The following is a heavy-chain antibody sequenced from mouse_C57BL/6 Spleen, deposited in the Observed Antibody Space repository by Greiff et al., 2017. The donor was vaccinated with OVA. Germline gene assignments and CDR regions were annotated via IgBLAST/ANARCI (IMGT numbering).Heavy chain of an antibody. D-gene: IGHD1-1*01. CDR3: ARSLLRVSLAD. Sequence: GVDFSRYWMSWVRRAPGKGLEWIGEINPDSSTINYAPSLKDKFIISRDNAKNTLYLQMSKVRSEDTALYYCARSLLRVSLADWGQGTLVTVSA. CDR1: GVDFSRYW. V-gene: IGHV4-1*01. J-gene: IGHJ3*01. CDR2: INPDSSTI.